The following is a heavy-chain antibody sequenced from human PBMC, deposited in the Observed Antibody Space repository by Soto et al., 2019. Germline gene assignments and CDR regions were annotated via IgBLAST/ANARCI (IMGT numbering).Heavy chain of an antibody. CDR1: GGSISSSSYY. CDR2: IYYSGST. CDR3: ARHYYRGFWRGNDAFDI. D-gene: IGHD3-3*01. Sequence: QLQLQESGPGLVKPSETLSLTCTVSGGSISSSSYYWGWIRQPPGKGLEWIGSIYYSGSTYYNPSLKSRVTISVDKSKNQFSLKLSGVRAADTAVYYCARHYYRGFWRGNDAFDIWGQGTMVTVSS. J-gene: IGHJ3*02. V-gene: IGHV4-39*01.